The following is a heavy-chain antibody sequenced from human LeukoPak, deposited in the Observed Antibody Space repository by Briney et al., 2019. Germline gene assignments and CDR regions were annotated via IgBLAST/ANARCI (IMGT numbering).Heavy chain of an antibody. J-gene: IGHJ3*02. CDR3: ARASRGWANNAFDI. CDR1: GFTFSSYE. CDR2: ISSSGSTI. D-gene: IGHD6-19*01. Sequence: GGCLRLSCAASGFTFSSYEMNWVRQAPGKGLEWDSYISSSGSTIYYADSVKGRFTISIDNAKNSLYLQMNGLRAEDTAVYYCARASRGWANNAFDIWGQGTMVTVSS. V-gene: IGHV3-48*03.